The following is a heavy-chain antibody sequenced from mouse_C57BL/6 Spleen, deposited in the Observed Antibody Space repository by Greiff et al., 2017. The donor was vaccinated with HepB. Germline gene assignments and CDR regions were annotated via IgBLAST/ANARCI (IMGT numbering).Heavy chain of an antibody. V-gene: IGHV14-2*01. CDR2: IDPEDGET. CDR1: GFNITDYY. D-gene: IGHD1-3*01. Sequence: EVQLQQPGAELVKPGASVKLSCTASGFNITDYYMHWVKQRPEQGLEWIGMIDPEDGETKYAPKFQGKATITADTSSSTAYLQLSSLTSEDTAVYYCALIASEVARFADWGKGTTVTVAS. J-gene: IGHJ2*01. CDR3: ALIASEVARFAD.